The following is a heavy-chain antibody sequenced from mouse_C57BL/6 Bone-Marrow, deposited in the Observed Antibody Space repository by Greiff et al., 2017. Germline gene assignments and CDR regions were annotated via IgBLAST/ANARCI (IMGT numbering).Heavy chain of an antibody. Sequence: EVPLVESGGDLVKPGGSLKLSCAASGFTFSSYGMSWVRQTPDKRLEWVATISSGCSYAYYPDSVMGRFTISRDNAKNTLYLQMSSLKSEDTAMYYCARHAPWPVDYWGQGTSVTVSS. CDR3: ARHAPWPVDY. V-gene: IGHV5-6*01. CDR2: ISSGCSYA. J-gene: IGHJ4*01. CDR1: GFTFSSYG.